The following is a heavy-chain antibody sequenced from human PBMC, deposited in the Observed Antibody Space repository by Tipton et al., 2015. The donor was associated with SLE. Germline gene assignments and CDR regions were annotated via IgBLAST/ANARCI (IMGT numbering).Heavy chain of an antibody. CDR2: ISNSETT. CDR3: AGAWQGYCSGGTCYVLDY. D-gene: IGHD2-15*01. J-gene: IGHJ4*02. Sequence: TLSLTCTVSGGSICSHYWSWIRQAPGKGREWFGYISNSETTHFNPSLKSRVTISVDTSTNQFSLKLRSVTAADTAVYYCAGAWQGYCSGGTCYVLDYWGQGTLVTVSS. V-gene: IGHV4-59*11. CDR1: GGSICSHY.